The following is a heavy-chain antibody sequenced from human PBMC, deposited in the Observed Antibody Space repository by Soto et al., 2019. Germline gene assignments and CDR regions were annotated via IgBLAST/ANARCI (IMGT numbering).Heavy chain of an antibody. V-gene: IGHV4-59*12. CDR3: ARVPTP. CDR2: IYYSGST. J-gene: IGHJ5*02. D-gene: IGHD2-2*01. Sequence: PSGTLSLPRPGSGGSIRCYYWSWIRQPPGKGLEWIGYIYYSGSTNYNPSLKSRVTISVDRSKNQFSLKLSSVTAADTAVYYCARVPTPRGQGTLVTVSS. CDR1: GGSIRCYY.